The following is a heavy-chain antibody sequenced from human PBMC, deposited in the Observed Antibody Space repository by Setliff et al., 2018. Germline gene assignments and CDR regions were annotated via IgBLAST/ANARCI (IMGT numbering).Heavy chain of an antibody. D-gene: IGHD6-6*01. CDR1: GFSLENFW. V-gene: IGHV3-74*01. Sequence: GGSLRLSCAASGFSLENFWMHWVRQVPGKGLVWVSRINRDGSDTAYADSVKGRFTISRDNARNTLYLRMNSLTAEDTAVYYCARWTARAVDYWGQGTLVTVSS. J-gene: IGHJ4*02. CDR3: ARWTARAVDY. CDR2: INRDGSDT.